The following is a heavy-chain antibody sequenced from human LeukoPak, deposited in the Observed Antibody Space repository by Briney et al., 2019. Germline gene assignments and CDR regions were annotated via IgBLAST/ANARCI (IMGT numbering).Heavy chain of an antibody. CDR2: VSAYAGKT. Sequence: ASVKVSCKAYGYTFTSYGTTWVRQAPGQGPEWMGWVSAYAGKTEYAQKFQGRVTMTTDTSTNTACMELRSLGSDDTAVYYCARDLGNRVATTPDHWGQGTLVTVSS. J-gene: IGHJ4*02. CDR1: GYTFTSYG. V-gene: IGHV1-18*01. CDR3: ARDLGNRVATTPDH. D-gene: IGHD5-12*01.